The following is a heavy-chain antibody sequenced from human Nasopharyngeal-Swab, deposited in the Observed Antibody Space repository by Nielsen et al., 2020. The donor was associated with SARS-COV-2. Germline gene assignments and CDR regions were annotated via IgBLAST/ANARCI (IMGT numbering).Heavy chain of an antibody. D-gene: IGHD6-6*01. Sequence: WIRQPPGKGLEWAAVISYDGSNKYYADSVKGRFTISRDNSKNTLYLQMNSLRAEDTAVYYCARVSSSSTTNWFDPRGQGTLVTVSS. CDR2: ISYDGSNK. CDR3: ARVSSSSTTNWFDP. J-gene: IGHJ5*02. V-gene: IGHV3-30*03.